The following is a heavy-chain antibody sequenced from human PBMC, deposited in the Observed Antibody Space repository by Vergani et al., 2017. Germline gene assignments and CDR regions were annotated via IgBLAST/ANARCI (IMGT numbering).Heavy chain of an antibody. CDR2: ISWNSNSI. CDR3: AKDLGTSSGGGWFDP. J-gene: IGHJ5*02. V-gene: IGHV3-9*02. D-gene: IGHD6-6*01. Sequence: EVQLEESGGGLVLPGRSLRLSCVASGFTSAGYAMHWVRQAPGKGLEWVSGISWNSNSIGYADSVKGRFTISRDNAKNSLYLQMNRLRAEDTALYYCAKDLGTSSGGGWFDPWGQGTRVTVSS. CDR1: GFTSAGYA.